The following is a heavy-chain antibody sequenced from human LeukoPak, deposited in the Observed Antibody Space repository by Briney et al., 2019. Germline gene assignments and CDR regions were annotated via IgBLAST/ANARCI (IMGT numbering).Heavy chain of an antibody. V-gene: IGHV1-2*02. CDR1: GYTFTGYY. CDR3: ARVNRYYYYYMDV. J-gene: IGHJ6*03. Sequence: ASVKVSCKASGYTFTGYYMHWVRQAPGQGLEWMGWINPNSGGTNYAQKFQGRVTMARDTSISTAYMELSRLRSDDTAVYYCARVNRYYYYYMDVWGKGTTVTVSS. CDR2: INPNSGGT.